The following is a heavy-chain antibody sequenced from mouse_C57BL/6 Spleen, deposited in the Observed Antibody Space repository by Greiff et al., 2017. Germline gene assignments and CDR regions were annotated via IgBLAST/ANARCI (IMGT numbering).Heavy chain of an antibody. V-gene: IGHV3-6*01. Sequence: EVQLQQSGPGLVKPSQSLSLTCSVTGYSITSGYYWNWLRQFPGNKLEWVGYISYDGSNNYNPSLKNRISITRDTSKNQFFLKLNSVTTEDTATYDCASRGSSPFDYWGQGTTLTVSS. CDR1: GYSITSGYY. D-gene: IGHD1-1*01. J-gene: IGHJ2*01. CDR2: ISYDGSN. CDR3: ASRGSSPFDY.